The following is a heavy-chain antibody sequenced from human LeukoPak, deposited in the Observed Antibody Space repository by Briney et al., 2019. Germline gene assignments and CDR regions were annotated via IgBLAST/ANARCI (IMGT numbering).Heavy chain of an antibody. CDR2: IWPNGSNK. CDR1: GFTFSTYG. J-gene: IGHJ3*02. D-gene: IGHD6-13*01. V-gene: IGHV3-33*01. Sequence: GGSLRLSCAASGFTFSTYGMHWVRQAPGKGLEWVAVIWPNGSNKYHADSVKGRFTISRDNSKSTLFLQMSSLAAEETAVYYCVGELLTAAGTIGAFDIWGRGTMVTVSS. CDR3: VGELLTAAGTIGAFDI.